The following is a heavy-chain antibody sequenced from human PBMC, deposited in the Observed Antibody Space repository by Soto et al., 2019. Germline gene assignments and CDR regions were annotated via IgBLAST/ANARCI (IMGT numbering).Heavy chain of an antibody. D-gene: IGHD2-21*01. CDR3: ARDLIAYVSFT. CDR2: ISSSSSYT. Sequence: PGGSLRLSCAASGFTFSSYSMNWVRQAPGKGLEWVSYISSSSSYTNYADSVKGRFTISRDNAKNSLYLQMNSLRAEDTAVYYCARDLIAYVSFTWGQGTLVTVSS. V-gene: IGHV3-21*05. CDR1: GFTFSSYS. J-gene: IGHJ4*02.